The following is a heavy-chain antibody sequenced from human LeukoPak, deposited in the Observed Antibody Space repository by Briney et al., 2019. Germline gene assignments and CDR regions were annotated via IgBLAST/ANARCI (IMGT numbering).Heavy chain of an antibody. D-gene: IGHD2-2*01. V-gene: IGHV4-39*01. CDR2: IYYSGST. CDR1: GGSISSTNYY. Sequence: SETLSLTCTVPGGSISSTNYYWGWIRQPPGKGLEWIGNIYYSGSTYYNPSLRSRVTMSVDTSKNQFSLKLSSVTAADTALYFCARIPTNAVPAAHNGFDIWGQGTMVTVSS. CDR3: ARIPTNAVPAAHNGFDI. J-gene: IGHJ3*02.